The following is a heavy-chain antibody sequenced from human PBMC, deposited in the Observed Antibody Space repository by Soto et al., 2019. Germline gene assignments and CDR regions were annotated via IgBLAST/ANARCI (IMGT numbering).Heavy chain of an antibody. J-gene: IGHJ3*02. Sequence: ASVKVSCKASGYTFTNYGISWVRQAPGQGLEWMGWINTYNGNTNHAQKLQGRVTMTTDTSTSTAYMELRSLRSDDTAVYYCAKWSLGTYYDRLDDVFDIWGQGTSVTVSS. CDR2: INTYNGNT. CDR3: AKWSLGTYYDRLDDVFDI. D-gene: IGHD3-22*01. CDR1: GYTFTNYG. V-gene: IGHV1-18*01.